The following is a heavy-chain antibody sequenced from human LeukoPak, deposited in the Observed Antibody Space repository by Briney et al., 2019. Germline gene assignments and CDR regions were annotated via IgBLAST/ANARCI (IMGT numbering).Heavy chain of an antibody. J-gene: IGHJ3*02. D-gene: IGHD3-22*01. Sequence: PSETLSLTCTVSGGSISSSSYYWSWIRQPAGKGLEWIGRIYTSGSTNYNPSLKSRVTMSVDTSKNQLSLKLSSVTAADTAVYYCARDRYYYDSSSYFSAFDTWGQGTMVTVSS. CDR1: GGSISSSSYY. CDR3: ARDRYYYDSSSYFSAFDT. V-gene: IGHV4-61*02. CDR2: IYTSGST.